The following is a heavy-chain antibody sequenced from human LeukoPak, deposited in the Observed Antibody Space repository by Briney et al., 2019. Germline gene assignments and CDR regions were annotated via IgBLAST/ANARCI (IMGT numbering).Heavy chain of an antibody. D-gene: IGHD3-3*01. J-gene: IGHJ5*02. CDR2: IYYSGST. V-gene: IGHV4-39*01. CDR3: ASGVPRITIFGVVKAGEGS. Sequence: SETLSLTCTVSGDSISSSSYYWGWIRQPPGKGLEWIGSIYYSGSTYYNLSLKSRVTISVDTSKNQFSLKLSSVTAADTAVYYCASGVPRITIFGVVKAGEGSWGQGTLVTVSS. CDR1: GDSISSSSYY.